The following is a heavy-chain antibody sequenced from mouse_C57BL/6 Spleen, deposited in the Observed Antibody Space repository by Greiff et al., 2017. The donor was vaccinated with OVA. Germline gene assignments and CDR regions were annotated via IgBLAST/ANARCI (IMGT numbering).Heavy chain of an antibody. CDR1: GFTFSSYA. CDR2: ISDGGSYT. CDR3: ARGDDAMDY. V-gene: IGHV5-4*01. J-gene: IGHJ4*01. Sequence: EVQGVESGGGLVKPGGSLKLSCAASGFTFSSYAMSWVRQTPEKRLEWVATISDGGSYTYYPDNVKGRFTISRDNAKNNLYLQMSHLKSEDTAMYYCARGDDAMDYWGQGTSVTVSS. D-gene: IGHD2-12*01.